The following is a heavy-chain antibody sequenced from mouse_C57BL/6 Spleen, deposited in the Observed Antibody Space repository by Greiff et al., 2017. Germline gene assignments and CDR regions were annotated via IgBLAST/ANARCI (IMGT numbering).Heavy chain of an antibody. CDR2: ISYDGSN. J-gene: IGHJ2*01. V-gene: IGHV3-6*01. D-gene: IGHD2-1*01. CDR3: ARWPYGNFDY. Sequence: ESGPGLVKPSQSLTITCSVTGYSITSGYYWNWIRQFPGNKLEWMGYISYDGSNNYNPSLKNRISITRDTSKNQFFLKLNSVTTEDTATYYCARWPYGNFDYWGQGTTLTVSS. CDR1: GYSITSGYY.